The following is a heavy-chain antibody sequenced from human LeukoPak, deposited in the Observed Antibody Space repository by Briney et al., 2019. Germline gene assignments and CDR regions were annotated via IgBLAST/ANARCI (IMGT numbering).Heavy chain of an antibody. J-gene: IGHJ3*02. CDR3: AKQPSRYYLDAFDI. CDR1: GGTFSSYA. D-gene: IGHD3-22*01. V-gene: IGHV1-69*05. CDR2: IIPIFGTA. Sequence: SVKVSCKASGGTFSSYAISWVRQAPGQGLEWMGGIIPIFGTANYAQKFQGRVTITTDESTSTAYMELSSLRSEDTAVYYCAKQPSRYYLDAFDIWGQGTMVTVSS.